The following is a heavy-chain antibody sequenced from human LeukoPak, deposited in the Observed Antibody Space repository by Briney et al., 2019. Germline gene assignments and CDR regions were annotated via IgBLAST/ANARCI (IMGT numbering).Heavy chain of an antibody. V-gene: IGHV1-2*06. CDR3: ASHWFGELSRFDY. D-gene: IGHD3-10*01. J-gene: IGHJ4*02. Sequence: GASVKVSCKASGYTFTGYYMHWVRQAPGQGLEWMGRINPNSGGTNYAQKFQGRVTMTRDTSISTAYMELSRLRSDDTAVYYCASHWFGELSRFDYWGQGTLVTVSS. CDR1: GYTFTGYY. CDR2: INPNSGGT.